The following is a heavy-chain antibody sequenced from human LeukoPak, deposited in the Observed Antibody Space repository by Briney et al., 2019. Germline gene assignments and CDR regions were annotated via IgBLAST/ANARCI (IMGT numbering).Heavy chain of an antibody. CDR3: VKDQEYSYDY. CDR2: ISIDGGSK. Sequence: GGSLRLSCSASGFTFSDYAMHWVRQAPGKGLEYVSTISIDGGSKYYADSVKGRFTISRDNSKNTLSIQMSSLRVEDTAIYYCVKDQEYSYDYWGQGTLVTVSS. D-gene: IGHD5-18*01. CDR1: GFTFSDYA. J-gene: IGHJ4*02. V-gene: IGHV3-64D*08.